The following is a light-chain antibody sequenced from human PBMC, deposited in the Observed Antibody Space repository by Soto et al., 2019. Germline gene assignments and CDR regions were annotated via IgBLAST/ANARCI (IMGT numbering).Light chain of an antibody. Sequence: AIQMTQSPSSLSASVGDRVTITCRASQGIRNDLGWYQQKPGKAPKLLIYGASSLQSGVPSRFSGTGSGTDFTLTISRLEPEDFAVYFCQQYGNSPPGTFGQGTRLEIK. J-gene: IGKJ5*01. CDR3: QQYGNSPPGT. CDR1: QGIRND. CDR2: GAS. V-gene: IGKV1-6*01.